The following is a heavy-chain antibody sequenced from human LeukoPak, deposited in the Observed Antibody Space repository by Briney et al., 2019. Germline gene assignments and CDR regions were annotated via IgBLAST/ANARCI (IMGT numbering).Heavy chain of an antibody. D-gene: IGHD1-1*01. CDR1: GFTFSNYN. CDR3: ARDDTGNSGHFDL. Sequence: GGSLRLSCAASGFTFSNYNMNWVRQARGKVLEWVSYISSSSDTVFYPASVKGRFTISRDNAKNPLYLQMYSLRDDDTALYYCARDDTGNSGHFDLWGRGTLVTVSS. V-gene: IGHV3-48*02. CDR2: ISSSSDTV. J-gene: IGHJ2*01.